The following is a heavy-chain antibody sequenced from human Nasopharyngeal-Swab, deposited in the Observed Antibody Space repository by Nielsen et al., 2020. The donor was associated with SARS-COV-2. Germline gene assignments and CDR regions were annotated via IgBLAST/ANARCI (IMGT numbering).Heavy chain of an antibody. V-gene: IGHV3-30-3*01. CDR3: ARGCSSTSCPQGVGWFDP. J-gene: IGHJ5*02. D-gene: IGHD2-2*01. Sequence: WIRQPPGKGLEWVAVISYDGSNKYYADSVKGRFTISRDNSKNTLYLQMSSLRSEDTAVYYCARGCSSTSCPQGVGWFDPWGQGTLVTVSS. CDR2: ISYDGSNK.